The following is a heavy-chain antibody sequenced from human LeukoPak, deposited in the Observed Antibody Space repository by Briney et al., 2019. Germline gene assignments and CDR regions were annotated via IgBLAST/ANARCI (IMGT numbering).Heavy chain of an antibody. J-gene: IGHJ4*02. D-gene: IGHD4-17*01. CDR2: ISSSGSTI. CDR3: ARASLYGDYVPMWYFDY. V-gene: IGHV3-11*01. CDR1: GFTFSDYY. Sequence: PGGSLRLSCAASGFTFSDYYMSWIRQAPGKGLEWVSYISSSGSTIYYADSVKGRFTISRDNAKNSLYLQMNSLRAEDTAVYYCARASLYGDYVPMWYFDYWGQGTLVTVSS.